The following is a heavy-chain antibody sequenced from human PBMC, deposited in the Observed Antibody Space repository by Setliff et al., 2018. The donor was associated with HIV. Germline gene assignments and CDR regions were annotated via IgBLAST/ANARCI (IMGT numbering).Heavy chain of an antibody. CDR2: FYYSWNT. V-gene: IGHV4-39*01. CDR3: ARHSITLVVGVPERDDAFDI. J-gene: IGHJ3*02. D-gene: IGHD3-22*01. Sequence: KPSETLSLTCAVYGGSVSGYYWSWIRQPPGKGLEWIGSFYYSWNTYYNPSLKSRVTISVDTSKNQFSLKLSSVTAADTAVYYCARHSITLVVGVPERDDAFDIWGQGTMVTVSS. CDR1: GGSVSGYY.